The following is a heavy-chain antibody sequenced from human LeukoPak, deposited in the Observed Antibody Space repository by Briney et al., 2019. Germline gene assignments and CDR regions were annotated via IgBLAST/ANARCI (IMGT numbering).Heavy chain of an antibody. V-gene: IGHV3-9*01. CDR3: AKATVTWGLYWYFDL. J-gene: IGHJ2*01. D-gene: IGHD4-17*01. Sequence: GGSLRLSCAASGFTFDDYAMHWVRQAPGKGLEWVSGISWNSGSIGYADSVKGRFTISRDNAKNSLYLQMNSLRAEDTALYYCAKATVTWGLYWYFDLWGRGTLVTVSS. CDR2: ISWNSGSI. CDR1: GFTFDDYA.